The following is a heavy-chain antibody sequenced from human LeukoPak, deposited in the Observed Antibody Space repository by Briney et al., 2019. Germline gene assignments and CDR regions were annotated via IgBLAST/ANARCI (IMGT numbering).Heavy chain of an antibody. V-gene: IGHV3-21*06. D-gene: IGHD2-15*01. CDR1: GFTFSSYA. Sequence: GGSLRLSCAASGFTFSSYAMSWVRQAPGKGLEWVSSITGSSNFIYYADSVKGRFTISRDNAKNSLFLQMNSLRAEDTAMYYCARSEDYCSGGSCYAHWGQGILVTVSS. CDR3: ARSEDYCSGGSCYAH. CDR2: ITGSSNFI. J-gene: IGHJ4*02.